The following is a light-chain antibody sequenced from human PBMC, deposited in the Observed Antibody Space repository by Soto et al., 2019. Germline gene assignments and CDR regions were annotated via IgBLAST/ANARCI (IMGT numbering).Light chain of an antibody. Sequence: QSALTQPPSASGSPGQSVTISCTGTSSDVGGYNYVSWYQQHPGKAPKLMIYEVSKRPSGVPDRFSGSKSGNTASLTVSGLQAEDEADXYCSSYAGXXYV. CDR3: SSYAGXXYV. V-gene: IGLV2-8*01. CDR1: SSDVGGYNY. CDR2: EVS. J-gene: IGLJ1*01.